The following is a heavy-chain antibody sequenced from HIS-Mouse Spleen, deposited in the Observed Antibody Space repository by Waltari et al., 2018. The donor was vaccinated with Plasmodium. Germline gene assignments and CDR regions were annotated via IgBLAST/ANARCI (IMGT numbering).Heavy chain of an antibody. CDR2: IYYSGST. CDR3: ASAPTIVGARAFDI. J-gene: IGHJ3*02. CDR1: GGSISSYY. Sequence: QVQLQESGPGLVKPSETLSLTCTVPGGSISSYYWSWIRQPPGKGLEWIGYIYYSGSTNYNPSLKSRVTISVDTSKNQFSLKLSSVTAADTAVYYCASAPTIVGARAFDIWGQGTMVTVSS. D-gene: IGHD1-26*01. V-gene: IGHV4-59*08.